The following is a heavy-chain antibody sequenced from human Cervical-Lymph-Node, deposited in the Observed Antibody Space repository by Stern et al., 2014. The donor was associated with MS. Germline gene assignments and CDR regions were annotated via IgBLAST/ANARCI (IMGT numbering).Heavy chain of an antibody. CDR1: GFIFSTYS. Sequence: EVQLVESGGGLVKPGGSLRLSCAASGFIFSTYSMNWVRQAPGKGLEWVSSISSSSSYIYYAASVKGRFTISRDNAYNSLSLQMNSLRAEDTAVYYCARGPVGYYIDYWGQGILVTVSS. D-gene: IGHD5-12*01. CDR3: ARGPVGYYIDY. J-gene: IGHJ4*02. V-gene: IGHV3-21*01. CDR2: ISSSSSYI.